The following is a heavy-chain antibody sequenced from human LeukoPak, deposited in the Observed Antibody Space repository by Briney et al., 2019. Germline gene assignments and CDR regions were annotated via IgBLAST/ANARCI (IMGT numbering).Heavy chain of an antibody. J-gene: IGHJ6*02. CDR1: GFTFTSSA. CDR2: IVVGSGNT. Sequence: ASMKVSCKASGFTFTSSAMQWVRQARGQRLEWRGWIVVGSGNTNYAQKFQERVTITRDMSTSTAYMELSSLRSEDTAVYYCAASLPPFFYYYYGMDVWGQGTTVTVSS. V-gene: IGHV1-58*02. CDR3: AASLPPFFYYYYGMDV.